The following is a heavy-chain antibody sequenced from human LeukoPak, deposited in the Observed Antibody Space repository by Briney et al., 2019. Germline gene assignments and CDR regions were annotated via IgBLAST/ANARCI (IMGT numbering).Heavy chain of an antibody. J-gene: IGHJ4*02. D-gene: IGHD6-19*01. V-gene: IGHV4-59*01. CDR2: IYYSGTS. CDR3: ARMTSYSSGCYFDY. CDR1: GGSISGYY. Sequence: SETLSLTCTVTGGSISGYYWSWIRQPPGKGLEWIGFIYYSGTSNYNPSLKSRVTVSADTSKNQFSLMLSSVTAADTAVYYCARMTSYSSGCYFDYWGQGTLVTVSS.